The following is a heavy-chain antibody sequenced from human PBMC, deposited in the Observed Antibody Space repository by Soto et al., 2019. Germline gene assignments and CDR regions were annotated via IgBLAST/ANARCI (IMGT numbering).Heavy chain of an antibody. CDR2: IRGFSPYT. CDR1: GFTFRTYT. V-gene: IGHV3-21*01. CDR3: ARDRGYDAHDFYYNAMDV. J-gene: IGHJ6*02. Sequence: EVQLVESGGGLVKPGGSLRLSCISSGFTFRTYTMNWVRQAPGRGLEWVSGIRGFSPYTFYAESVKGRFTISRDNAKNSLFLQMNSLRAEDTAVYYCARDRGYDAHDFYYNAMDVWGQGTTLTVSS. D-gene: IGHD2-15*01.